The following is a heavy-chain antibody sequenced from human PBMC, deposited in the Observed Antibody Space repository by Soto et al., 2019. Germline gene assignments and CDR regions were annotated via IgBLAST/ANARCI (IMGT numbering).Heavy chain of an antibody. CDR3: ARLRYMVRGDYGMDV. J-gene: IGHJ6*02. CDR1: GGTFSSYT. Sequence: QVQLVQSGAEVKKPGSSVKVSCKASGGTFSSYTISWVRQAPGQGLEWMGRIIPILGIANYAQKFLGRVTITADKSTSTAYMELSSLRSEDTAVYYCARLRYMVRGDYGMDVWGQGTTVTVSS. CDR2: IIPILGIA. V-gene: IGHV1-69*02. D-gene: IGHD3-10*01.